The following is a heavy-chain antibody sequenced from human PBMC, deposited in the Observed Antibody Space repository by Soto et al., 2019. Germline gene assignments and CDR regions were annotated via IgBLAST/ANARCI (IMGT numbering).Heavy chain of an antibody. J-gene: IGHJ4*02. CDR3: ASHYRRRGWEWATDPLFDS. CDR2: IYYSGST. V-gene: IGHV4-59*01. D-gene: IGHD6-19*01. CDR1: GGSISSYY. Sequence: QVQLQESGPGLVKPSETLSLTCTVSGGSISSYYWSWIRQPPGKGLEWIGDIYYSGSTNYNPSLRVRVTISVDMSTNEFARQLRSVTAADTAVYYCASHYRRRGWEWATDPLFDSWGQGILVTVPS.